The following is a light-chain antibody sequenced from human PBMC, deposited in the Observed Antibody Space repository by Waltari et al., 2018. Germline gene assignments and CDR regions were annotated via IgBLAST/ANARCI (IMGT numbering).Light chain of an antibody. CDR2: EGS. J-gene: IGLJ2*01. Sequence: QSALTQPASVSGSPGQSITISCTGTSSDVGSYNLVPWYQQHPGKAPKLMIYEGSKRPSGVSNRFSASKSGNTASLTISGLQAEDEADYYCCSYAGSSTPGVFGGGTKLTVL. CDR1: SSDVGSYNL. V-gene: IGLV2-23*01. CDR3: CSYAGSSTPGV.